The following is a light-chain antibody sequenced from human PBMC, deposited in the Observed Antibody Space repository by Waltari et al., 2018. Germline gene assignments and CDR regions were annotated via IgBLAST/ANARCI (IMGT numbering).Light chain of an antibody. J-gene: IGLJ2*01. CDR3: QSTDSSGTFVV. V-gene: IGLV3-25*03. CDR1: ALPKQY. CDR2: NDS. Sequence: SYELTQPPSVSVSPGQTARITCSGDALPKQYAYWYQQKPGQAPVLVIYNDSERPAGIPERFSGSNSGTTVTLTISGVQAEDEADYYCQSTDSSGTFVVFGGGTKLTAL.